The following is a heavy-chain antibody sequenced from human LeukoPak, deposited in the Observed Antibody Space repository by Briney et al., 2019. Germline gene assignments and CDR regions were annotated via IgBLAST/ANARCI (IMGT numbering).Heavy chain of an antibody. CDR2: INSDGSST. V-gene: IGHV3-74*01. CDR3: AKGGATVIDY. CDR1: GFTFSSYW. J-gene: IGHJ4*02. Sequence: GGSLRLSCAASGFTFSSYWIHWVRQAPGKGLVWVSRINSDGSSTTSADSVKGRFTISRDNAKNTLYLQMNSLRAEDTAVYYCAKGGATVIDYWGQGTLVTVSS. D-gene: IGHD4-17*01.